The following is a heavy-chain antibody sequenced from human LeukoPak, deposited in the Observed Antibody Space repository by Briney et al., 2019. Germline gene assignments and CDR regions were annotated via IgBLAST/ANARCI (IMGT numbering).Heavy chain of an antibody. D-gene: IGHD3-9*01. CDR3: AKLPNYDILTGYSFDY. V-gene: IGHV3-9*01. Sequence: GRSLRLSCAASGFTFDDDAMHWARQAPGKGLEWVSGISWNSGSIGYVDSVKGRFTISRDNAKNSLYLQMNSLRAEDTALYYCAKLPNYDILTGYSFDYWGQGNLVTVSS. J-gene: IGHJ4*02. CDR2: ISWNSGSI. CDR1: GFTFDDDA.